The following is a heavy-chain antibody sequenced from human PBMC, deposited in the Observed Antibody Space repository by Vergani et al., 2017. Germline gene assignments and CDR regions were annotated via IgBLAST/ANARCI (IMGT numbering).Heavy chain of an antibody. CDR3: ARDLRPSCSSTSCYKGDYFDY. CDR2: ISSSGSTI. V-gene: IGHV3-48*03. CDR1: GFTFSSYE. D-gene: IGHD2-2*02. J-gene: IGHJ4*02. Sequence: EVQLVESGGGLVQPGGSLRLSCAASGFTFSSYEMNWVRQAPGKGLEWVSYISSSGSTIYYADSVKGRFTISRDNAKNSLYLQMNSLRAEDTAVYYCARDLRPSCSSTSCYKGDYFDYWGQGTLVTVSS.